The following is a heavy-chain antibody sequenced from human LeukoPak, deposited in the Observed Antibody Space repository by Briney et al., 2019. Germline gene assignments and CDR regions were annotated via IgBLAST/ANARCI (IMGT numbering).Heavy chain of an antibody. CDR3: ATGRDYGENFDY. CDR2: FDPEDGET. V-gene: IGHV1-24*01. J-gene: IGHJ4*02. Sequence: GASVKVSCKVSGYTLTELSMHWVRQAPGKGLGWVGGFDPEDGETIYAQRLQGRVTMTEDTSTDTAYMELSSLRSEDTAVYYCATGRDYGENFDYWGQGTLVTVSS. D-gene: IGHD4-17*01. CDR1: GYTLTELS.